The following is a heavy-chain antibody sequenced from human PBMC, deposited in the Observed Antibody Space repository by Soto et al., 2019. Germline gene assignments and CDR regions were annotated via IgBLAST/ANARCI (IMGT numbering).Heavy chain of an antibody. D-gene: IGHD2-21*01. CDR3: ARLPTLYGGNWALVVRPLGYFDL. V-gene: IGHV4-39*01. CDR1: GGSISSSSYY. CDR2: IYYSGST. Sequence: QLQLQESGPGLVKPSETLSLTCTVSGGSISSSSYYWGWIRQPPGKGLEWIGSIYYSGSTYYNPSLKSRVTISVDKSKNQVSLKLSSVTAADTAVYYCARLPTLYGGNWALVVRPLGYFDLWGRGTLVTVSS. J-gene: IGHJ2*01.